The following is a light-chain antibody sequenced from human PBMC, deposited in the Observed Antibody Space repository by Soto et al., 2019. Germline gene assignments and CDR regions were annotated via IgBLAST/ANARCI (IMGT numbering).Light chain of an antibody. CDR1: QSVINY. V-gene: IGKV3-11*01. Sequence: EIVLTQSPGTLSLSPGERATLSCRASQSVINYLAWYQQXPGQAQRLLXXDXSKRANGITARFSGSGPGTDFTLIISSLEPEDFSVYYCQQRANWPLTLGGGTKVDI. J-gene: IGKJ4*01. CDR2: DXS. CDR3: QQRANWPLT.